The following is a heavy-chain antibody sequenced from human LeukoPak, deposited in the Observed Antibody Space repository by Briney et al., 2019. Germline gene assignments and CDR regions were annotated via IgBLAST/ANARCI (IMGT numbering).Heavy chain of an antibody. D-gene: IGHD3-22*01. V-gene: IGHV1-24*01. Sequence: VASVKVSCKVSGYTLTELSMHWVRQAPGKGLEWKGVFDPEDGETIYAQKFQGRVTITADESTSTAYMELSSLRSEDTALYYCATASVHFSRDSSGYFARAGAFDIWGQGTMVTVSS. J-gene: IGHJ3*02. CDR1: GYTLTELS. CDR3: ATASVHFSRDSSGYFARAGAFDI. CDR2: FDPEDGET.